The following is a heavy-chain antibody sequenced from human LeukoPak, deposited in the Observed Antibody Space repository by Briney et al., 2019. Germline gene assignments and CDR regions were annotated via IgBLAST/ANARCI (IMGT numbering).Heavy chain of an antibody. J-gene: IGHJ4*02. D-gene: IGHD6-25*01. V-gene: IGHV1-8*03. CDR2: MNPNNGDS. Sequence: ASVTVSCKASRYPFTNYHINWVRQATGQGLEWMGWMNPNNGDSGYAQKFQGRVTITRDTSITTSYMELRSLRSDDTAVYFCARTTSFTASGYDYWGQGTLVTVSS. CDR3: ARTTSFTASGYDY. CDR1: RYPFTNYH.